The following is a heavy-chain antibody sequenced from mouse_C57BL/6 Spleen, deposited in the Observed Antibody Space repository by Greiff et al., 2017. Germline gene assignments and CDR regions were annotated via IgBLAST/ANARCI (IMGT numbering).Heavy chain of an antibody. J-gene: IGHJ2*01. CDR2: IYPGDGDT. Sequence: VKLVESGAELVKPGASVKISCKASGYAFSSYWMNWVKQRPGKGLEWIGQIYPGDGDTNYNGKFKGKATLTADKSSSTAYMQLSSLTSEDSAVYFCARNYYGGHSDYWGQGTTVTVSS. CDR1: GYAFSSYW. V-gene: IGHV1-80*01. CDR3: ARNYYGGHSDY. D-gene: IGHD1-1*01.